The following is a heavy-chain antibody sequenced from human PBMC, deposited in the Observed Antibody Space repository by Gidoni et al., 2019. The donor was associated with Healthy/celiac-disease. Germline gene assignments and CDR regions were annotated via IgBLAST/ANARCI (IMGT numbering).Heavy chain of an antibody. CDR3: AGGYNFFWIDY. CDR2: IYTSGST. D-gene: IGHD5-12*01. V-gene: IGHV4-61*02. J-gene: IGHJ4*02. CDR1: GGSISSGSYY. Sequence: QVQLQESGPGLVKPSQTLSLTCTGSGGSISSGSYYWSWIRQPAGKGLEWIGRIYTSGSTNYNPSLKSRVTISVDTSKNQFSLKLSSVTAADTAVYYCAGGYNFFWIDYWGQGTLVTVSS.